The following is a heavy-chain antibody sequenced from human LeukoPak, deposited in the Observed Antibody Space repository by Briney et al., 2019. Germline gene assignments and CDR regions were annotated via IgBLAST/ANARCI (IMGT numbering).Heavy chain of an antibody. CDR3: ARKVVVVTARYGYNWFDP. CDR2: IYYSGST. Sequence: PSETLSLTCTVSGGSIGSSSYYWGWIRQPPGKGLGWIGSIYYSGSTYYNPSLKSRVTISVDTSKNQFSLKLSSVTAADTAVYYCARKVVVVTARYGYNWFDPWGQGTLVTVSS. J-gene: IGHJ5*02. D-gene: IGHD2-21*02. V-gene: IGHV4-39*01. CDR1: GGSIGSSSYY.